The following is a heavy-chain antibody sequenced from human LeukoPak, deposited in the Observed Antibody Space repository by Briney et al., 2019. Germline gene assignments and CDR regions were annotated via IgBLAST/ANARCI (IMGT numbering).Heavy chain of an antibody. V-gene: IGHV1-18*01. CDR1: GYTFTSYG. J-gene: IGHJ4*02. CDR2: ISGYNGNT. D-gene: IGHD3-3*01. CDR3: ARERYYDFWSGTSSFDY. Sequence: GASVKVSCKASGYTFTSYGISWVRQAPGQGLEWMGWISGYNGNTNYAQKLQGRVTMTTDTSTSTAYMELRSLRSDDTAVYYCARERYYDFWSGTSSFDYWGQGTLVTVSS.